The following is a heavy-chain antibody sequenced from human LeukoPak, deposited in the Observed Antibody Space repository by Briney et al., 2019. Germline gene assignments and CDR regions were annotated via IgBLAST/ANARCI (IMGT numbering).Heavy chain of an antibody. J-gene: IGHJ4*02. CDR1: GGSISNYY. Sequence: KTSATLSLTCTVSGGSISNYYWSWIRQRPGKGLECVGYIYYTGSTAYNPSLKSRVTISVDTSKNQFSLKLSSMTAADTAVYYCAREEGVVAATPFDYWGQGTLVTVSS. D-gene: IGHD2-15*01. V-gene: IGHV4-59*12. CDR3: AREEGVVAATPFDY. CDR2: IYYTGST.